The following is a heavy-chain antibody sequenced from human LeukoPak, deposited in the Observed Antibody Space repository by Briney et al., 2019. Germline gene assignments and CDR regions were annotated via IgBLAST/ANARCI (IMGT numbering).Heavy chain of an antibody. CDR2: IKQDGSEK. CDR3: TRTRTAFDF. V-gene: IGHV3-7*03. J-gene: IGHJ3*01. CDR1: GLTFSSYW. Sequence: PGESLRLSCAASGLTFSSYWMSWVRQAPGKGLECVANIKQDGSEKYYVDSVKGRFTISRDNAKNSLYLQMNSLRAEDTAVYYCTRTRTAFDFWGQGTMVTVSS.